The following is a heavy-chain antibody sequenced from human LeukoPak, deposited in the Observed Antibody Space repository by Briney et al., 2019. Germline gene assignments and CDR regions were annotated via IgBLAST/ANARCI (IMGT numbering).Heavy chain of an antibody. D-gene: IGHD2-15*01. J-gene: IGHJ4*02. Sequence: PSETLSLTCTVSGGSISSSSYYWGWIRQPPWKGLEWIGSIYYSGSTYYNPSLKSRVTISVDTSKNQFSLKLSSVTAADTAVYYCATDLLLGVVAAIPRTGYWGQGTLVTVSS. CDR2: IYYSGST. CDR1: GGSISSSSYY. CDR3: ATDLLLGVVAAIPRTGY. V-gene: IGHV4-39*07.